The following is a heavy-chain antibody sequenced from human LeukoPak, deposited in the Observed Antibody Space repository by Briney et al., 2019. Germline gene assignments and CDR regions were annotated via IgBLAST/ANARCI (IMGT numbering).Heavy chain of an antibody. CDR2: INHSGST. D-gene: IGHD2-21*02. V-gene: IGHV4-34*01. Sequence: SETLSLTCAVYGGSFSGYYWSWIRQPPGKGLEWIGEINHSGSTNYNPSLKSRVTITVDTSKNQFSLKLSSVTAADTAVYYCARVSGDDALDYWGQGTLVTVSS. CDR1: GGSFSGYY. J-gene: IGHJ4*02. CDR3: ARVSGDDALDY.